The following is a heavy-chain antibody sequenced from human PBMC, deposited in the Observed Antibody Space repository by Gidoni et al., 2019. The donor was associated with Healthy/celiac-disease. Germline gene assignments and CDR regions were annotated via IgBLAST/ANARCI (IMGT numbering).Heavy chain of an antibody. Sequence: EVQLVESGGGLVQPGGSLRLSCAASGFTFSSYWMSWVRQAPGKGLEWVANIKQDGSEKYYVDSVKGRFTISRDNAKNSLYLQMNSLRAEDTAVYYCAREPPPYCSSTSCLGGAFDIWGQGTMVTVSS. D-gene: IGHD2-2*01. J-gene: IGHJ3*02. CDR1: GFTFSSYW. V-gene: IGHV3-7*01. CDR3: AREPPPYCSSTSCLGGAFDI. CDR2: IKQDGSEK.